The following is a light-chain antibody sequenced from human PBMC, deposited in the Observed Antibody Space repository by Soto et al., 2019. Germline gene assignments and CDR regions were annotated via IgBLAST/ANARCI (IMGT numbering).Light chain of an antibody. V-gene: IGKV3-20*01. CDR3: QQYGTSLWT. CDR2: GAS. Sequence: EIVLTQSPGTLSLSPGERATLSCRASQSVSNNYLAWYQQKPGQAPRLLIYGASNRATGIPDRFSGSGSGTDFTLTISRLEPEDFAVYYCQQYGTSLWTFGHGTKVDIK. CDR1: QSVSNNY. J-gene: IGKJ1*01.